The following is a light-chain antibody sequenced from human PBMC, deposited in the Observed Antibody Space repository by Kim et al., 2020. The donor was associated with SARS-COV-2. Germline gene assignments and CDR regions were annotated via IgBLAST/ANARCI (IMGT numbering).Light chain of an antibody. CDR3: GADHGSGSNFVCV. V-gene: IGLV9-49*01. CDR2: VGTGGIVG. CDR1: SGYSNYK. J-gene: IGLJ3*02. Sequence: CTLGSGYSNYKVDWYQQRPGKGPRFVMRVGTGGIVGSKGDGIPDRFSVLGSGLNRYLTIKNIQEEDESDYHCGADHGSGSNFVCVFGGGTQLTVL.